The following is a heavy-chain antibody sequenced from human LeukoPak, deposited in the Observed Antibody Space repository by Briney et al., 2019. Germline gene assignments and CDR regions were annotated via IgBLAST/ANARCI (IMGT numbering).Heavy chain of an antibody. Sequence: PVASVKVSCKASGGTFSGYAISWVRQPPGQGLEWMGGIIPIFATSSYAQRFQGRVTITTDESTSTTYMELSSLRSEDTAVYYCARDEYCNSTSCYMDWGQGTLVTVSS. CDR1: GGTFSGYA. D-gene: IGHD2-2*02. CDR2: IIPIFATS. J-gene: IGHJ4*02. V-gene: IGHV1-69*05. CDR3: ARDEYCNSTSCYMD.